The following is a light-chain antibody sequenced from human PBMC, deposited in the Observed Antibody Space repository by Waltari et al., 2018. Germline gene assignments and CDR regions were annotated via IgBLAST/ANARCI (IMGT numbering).Light chain of an antibody. CDR3: QAWDSSTAE. CDR1: KLGDKY. J-gene: IGLJ2*01. V-gene: IGLV3-1*01. Sequence: SYELTQAPSVSVSPGQTASITCSGDKLGDKYACWYQQKPGQSPVLVIYQDSKRPSGMPERFSGSNSGNTATLTISGTQAMDEADYFCQAWDSSTAEFGGGTKLTVL. CDR2: QDS.